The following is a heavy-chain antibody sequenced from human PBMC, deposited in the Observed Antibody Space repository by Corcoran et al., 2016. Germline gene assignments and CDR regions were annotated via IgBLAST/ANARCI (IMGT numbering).Heavy chain of an antibody. CDR3: ARAGGVPGYSYGAGFDY. Sequence: QVKLQESGPGLVKPSGTLSLTCAVSGDSISSSNWWSWVRQPPGKGLEWIGEIYHSGSTNYNPSLKSRVTISVDKSKNQFSLKLSSVTAADTAVYYCARAGGVPGYSYGAGFDYWGQGTLVTVSS. CDR2: IYHSGST. J-gene: IGHJ4*02. CDR1: GDSISSSNW. V-gene: IGHV4-4*02. D-gene: IGHD5-18*01.